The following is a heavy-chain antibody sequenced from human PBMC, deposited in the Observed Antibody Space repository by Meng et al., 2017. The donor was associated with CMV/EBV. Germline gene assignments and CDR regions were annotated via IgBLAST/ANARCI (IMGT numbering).Heavy chain of an antibody. CDR3: AREAEGKQYQLPTGY. D-gene: IGHD2-2*01. CDR1: GYTFTGYY. V-gene: IGHV1-2*02. CDR2: INPNSGGT. J-gene: IGHJ4*02. Sequence: ASVKVSCKASGYTFTGYYMHWVRQAPGQGLEWMGWINPNSGGTNYAQKFQGRVTMTRDTSISTAYMELSRLRSDETAVYYCAREAEGKQYQLPTGYWGQGTLVTVSS.